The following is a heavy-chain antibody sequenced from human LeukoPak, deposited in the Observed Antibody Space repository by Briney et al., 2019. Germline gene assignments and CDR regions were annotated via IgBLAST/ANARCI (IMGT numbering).Heavy chain of an antibody. D-gene: IGHD4-17*01. CDR2: IIPIFGTA. Sequence: SVKVSCKASGGTFSSYAISWVRQAPGQGLEWMGGIIPIFGTANYAQKFQGRVTITGDESTSTAYMELSRLRFEDTAVYYCARGGSDYGDYPGYFQHWGQGTLVTVSS. J-gene: IGHJ1*01. CDR1: GGTFSSYA. V-gene: IGHV1-69*13. CDR3: ARGGSDYGDYPGYFQH.